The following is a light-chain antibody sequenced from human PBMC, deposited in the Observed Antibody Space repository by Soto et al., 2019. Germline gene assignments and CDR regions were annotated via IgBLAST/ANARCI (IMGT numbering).Light chain of an antibody. CDR2: AAS. V-gene: IGKV1-39*01. J-gene: IGKJ1*01. CDR3: QQSYSFPRT. Sequence: DIQMTQSPSSLSASIGDRVTITCRASESIISYLNWYQQKPGKAPKVLIFAASNLQSGVPSRFSGSGSGTDFTLTISSLQPEDFATYYCQQSYSFPRTFGQGTKVDIK. CDR1: ESIISY.